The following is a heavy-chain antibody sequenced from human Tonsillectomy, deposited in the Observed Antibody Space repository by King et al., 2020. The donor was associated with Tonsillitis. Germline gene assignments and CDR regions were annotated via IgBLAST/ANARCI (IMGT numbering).Heavy chain of an antibody. Sequence: VQLQESGPGLLKPSETLSLTCTVSGASMNNYYWSWIRLPAEKGLEWIGRIHTSGSTNYNPSLESRVTMSVETSKNQFSLKLTSMTAADTAVYYCARDQPVGSTRFDYWGQGILVTVSS. CDR1: GASMNNYY. D-gene: IGHD6-19*01. V-gene: IGHV4-4*07. J-gene: IGHJ4*02. CDR2: IHTSGST. CDR3: ARDQPVGSTRFDY.